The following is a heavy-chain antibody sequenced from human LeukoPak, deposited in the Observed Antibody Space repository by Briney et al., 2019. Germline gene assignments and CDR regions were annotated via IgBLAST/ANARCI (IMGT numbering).Heavy chain of an antibody. V-gene: IGHV3-30-3*01. Sequence: PGRSLRLSCAASGFTFSSYAMHWVRQAPGKGLEWVAVISYVGSNKYYADSVKGRFTISRDNSKNTLYLQMNSLRAEDTAVYYCARESPGTYFDYWGQGTLVTVSS. CDR3: ARESPGTYFDY. J-gene: IGHJ4*02. CDR1: GFTFSSYA. D-gene: IGHD1-14*01. CDR2: ISYVGSNK.